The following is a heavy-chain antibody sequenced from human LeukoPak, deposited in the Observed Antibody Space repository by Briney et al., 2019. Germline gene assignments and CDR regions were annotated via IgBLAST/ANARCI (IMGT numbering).Heavy chain of an antibody. Sequence: GGSLRLSCAASGFTFSSYIMNWVRQAPGKGLEWVSSISSSGNYIYYADSLKGRFTLSRDNAKNSLYLQMNSLRAEDTAVYYCARQYSSGWDGAYYFDYWGQGTLVTVSS. D-gene: IGHD6-19*01. CDR2: ISSSGNYI. CDR1: GFTFSSYI. V-gene: IGHV3-21*01. CDR3: ARQYSSGWDGAYYFDY. J-gene: IGHJ4*02.